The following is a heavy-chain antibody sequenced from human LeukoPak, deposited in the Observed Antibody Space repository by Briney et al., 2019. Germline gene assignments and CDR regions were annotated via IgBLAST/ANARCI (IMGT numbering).Heavy chain of an antibody. CDR3: ARDDRRYCSGGTCYSRDY. Sequence: PSETLSLTCAVYGVSFSGYYWSWVRQSPGKGLEWIGELNQSGITNYNPSLKTRVTISVDTSKNQLSLKLRSVTAADTAVYYCARDDRRYCSGGTCYSRDYWGQGTLVTVSS. J-gene: IGHJ4*02. CDR1: GVSFSGYY. D-gene: IGHD2-15*01. V-gene: IGHV4-34*01. CDR2: LNQSGIT.